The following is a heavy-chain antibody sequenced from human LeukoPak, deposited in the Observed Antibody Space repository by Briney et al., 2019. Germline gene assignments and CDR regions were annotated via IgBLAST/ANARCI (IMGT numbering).Heavy chain of an antibody. CDR3: ARGPKDSPTREYFQH. CDR2: LYISGST. CDR1: GASISSYY. Sequence: SETLSLTCTVSGASISSYYYNWIRQTAGRGLEWIGRLYISGSTDYNPSLKSRVTMSVDTSKNQFSLKLSSVTAADTAVYYCARGPKDSPTREYFQHWGQGTLVTVSS. D-gene: IGHD3-22*01. J-gene: IGHJ1*01. V-gene: IGHV4-4*07.